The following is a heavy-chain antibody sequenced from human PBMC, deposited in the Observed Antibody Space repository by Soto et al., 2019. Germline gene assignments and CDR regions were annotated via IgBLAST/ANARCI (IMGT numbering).Heavy chain of an antibody. CDR1: GGSFSGYY. CDR2: INHSGST. J-gene: IGHJ6*02. CDR3: ARGGSHYYDSSGYLIGMDV. D-gene: IGHD3-22*01. Sequence: SETLSLTCAFYGGSFSGYYWSWIRQPPGKGLEWIGEINHSGSTNYNPSLKSRVTISVDTSKNQFSLKLSSVTAADTAVYYCARGGSHYYDSSGYLIGMDVWGQGTTVTVSS. V-gene: IGHV4-34*01.